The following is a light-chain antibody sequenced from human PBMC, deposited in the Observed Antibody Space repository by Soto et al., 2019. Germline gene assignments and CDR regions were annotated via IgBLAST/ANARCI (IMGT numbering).Light chain of an antibody. V-gene: IGKV3-15*01. Sequence: EIVMTQSPATLSVSPGERATLSCRASQSFSSNLAGYQQKPGQAPRLLIDGASTRATGIPARFSGSGSGTEFTLTISSLQSEDFAVYYCQQYNNWPPWTFGQGTKVDI. CDR3: QQYNNWPPWT. CDR1: QSFSSN. J-gene: IGKJ1*01. CDR2: GAS.